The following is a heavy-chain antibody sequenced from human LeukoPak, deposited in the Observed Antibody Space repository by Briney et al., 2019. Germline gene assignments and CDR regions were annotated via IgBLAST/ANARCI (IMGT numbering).Heavy chain of an antibody. D-gene: IGHD5-12*01. CDR3: ASGPGNGYSGYVVDY. CDR2: IYHSGST. CDR1: GGSISSGGYY. J-gene: IGHJ4*02. V-gene: IGHV4-30-2*01. Sequence: SQTLSLTCTLSGGSISSGGYYWGWIRQPPGKGLEWIGYIYHSGSTYYNPSLKSRVTISVDRSKNQFSLKLSSVTAADTAVYYCASGPGNGYSGYVVDYWRQGTLVTVSS.